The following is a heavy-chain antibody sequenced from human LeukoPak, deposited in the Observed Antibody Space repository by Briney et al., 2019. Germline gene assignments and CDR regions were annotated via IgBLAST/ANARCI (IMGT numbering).Heavy chain of an antibody. Sequence: SSETLSLTCTVSGGSISSSYYYWGWIRQPPGKGLEWIGSIYYSGSTYYNPSLKSRVTISVDTSKNQFSLKLRSVTAADTAVYFCARGPDSSGYYYFDYWGQGTLVTVSS. CDR3: ARGPDSSGYYYFDY. CDR2: IYYSGST. D-gene: IGHD3-22*01. V-gene: IGHV4-39*01. J-gene: IGHJ4*02. CDR1: GGSISSSYYY.